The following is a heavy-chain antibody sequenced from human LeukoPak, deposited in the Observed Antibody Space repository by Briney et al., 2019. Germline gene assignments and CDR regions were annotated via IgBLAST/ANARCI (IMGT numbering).Heavy chain of an antibody. CDR2: INTNTGNP. D-gene: IGHD4-17*01. V-gene: IGHV7-4-1*02. J-gene: IGHJ6*03. CDR1: GHTFTSYA. Sequence: GASVKVSCKASGHTFTSYAMNWVRQAPGQGLEWMGWINTNTGNPTYAQGFTGRFVFSLDTSVSTAYLQISSLKAEDTAVYYCAREYDYGDYYYYYMDVWGKGTTVTVSS. CDR3: AREYDYGDYYYYYMDV.